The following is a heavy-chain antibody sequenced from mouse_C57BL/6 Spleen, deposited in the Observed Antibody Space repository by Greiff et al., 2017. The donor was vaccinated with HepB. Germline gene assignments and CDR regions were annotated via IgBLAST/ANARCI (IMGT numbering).Heavy chain of an antibody. CDR1: GFTFSDYG. J-gene: IGHJ3*01. CDR3: ARDPMVSY. CDR2: ISSGSSTI. V-gene: IGHV5-17*01. Sequence: EVKLMESGGGLVKPGGSLKLSCAASGFTFSDYGMHWVRQAPEKGLEWVAYISSGSSTIYYADTVKGRFTISRDNAKNTLFLQMTSLRSEDTAMYYCARDPMVSYWGQGTLVTVSA. D-gene: IGHD1-1*02.